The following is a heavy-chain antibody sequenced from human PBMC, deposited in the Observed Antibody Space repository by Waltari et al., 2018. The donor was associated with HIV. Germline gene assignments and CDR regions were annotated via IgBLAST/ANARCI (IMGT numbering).Heavy chain of an antibody. Sequence: VQLVESGGGLVQPGGSLRLSCKASGLTISGYWMTWVRQAQWKGLEGVAKVKRDGSEKAYLDYGNGRFIISREDTENSVHLEMNSLRVEDTATYYCVAERWYGITGYWGQGSLVTVSP. CDR2: VKRDGSEK. CDR1: GLTISGYW. J-gene: IGHJ4*02. V-gene: IGHV3-7*01. CDR3: VAERWYGITGY. D-gene: IGHD2-15*01.